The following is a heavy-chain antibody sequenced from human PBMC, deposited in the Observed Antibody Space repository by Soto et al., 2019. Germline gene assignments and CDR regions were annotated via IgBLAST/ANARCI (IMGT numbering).Heavy chain of an antibody. J-gene: IGHJ6*02. D-gene: IGHD3-22*01. Sequence: GASVKVSCKASGGTFSSYAISWVRQAPGQGLEWMGGIIPIFGSTSYAQKFQGRVTMTRDTSTSTVYMELSSLRSEDTAVYYCARLMDYYDSSGYYRGPYYYGMDVWGQGTTVTVSS. CDR3: ARLMDYYDSSGYYRGPYYYGMDV. V-gene: IGHV1-69*05. CDR2: IIPIFGST. CDR1: GGTFSSYA.